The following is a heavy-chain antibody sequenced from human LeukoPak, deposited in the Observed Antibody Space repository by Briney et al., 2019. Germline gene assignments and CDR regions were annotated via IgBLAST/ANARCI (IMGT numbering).Heavy chain of an antibody. D-gene: IGHD3-10*01. Sequence: SVKVSCKASGGTFSSYAISWVRQAPGQGLEWMGRIIPIFGTANYAQKFQGRVTMATDTSTSTAYMELRSLRSDDTAVYYCARGETRGVIKYYYYYYMGVWGKGTTVTVSS. V-gene: IGHV1-69*05. CDR2: IIPIFGTA. CDR3: ARGETRGVIKYYYYYYMGV. CDR1: GGTFSSYA. J-gene: IGHJ6*03.